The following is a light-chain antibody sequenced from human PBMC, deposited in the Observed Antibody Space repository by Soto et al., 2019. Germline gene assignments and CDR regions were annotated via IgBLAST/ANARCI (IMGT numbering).Light chain of an antibody. CDR2: YNN. Sequence: QSVLTQPPSASGTAGQVVTISCSGGDSNIGSNSVYWYQPLPRMAPKLLIYYNNQRPSGVPDRFSGSRSGTSASLAIVGLGSEDGVFYTGEAGVATLGPCVFGKGPKPPVL. J-gene: IGLJ1*01. CDR3: EAGVATLGPCV. CDR1: DSNIGSNS. V-gene: IGLV1-47*02.